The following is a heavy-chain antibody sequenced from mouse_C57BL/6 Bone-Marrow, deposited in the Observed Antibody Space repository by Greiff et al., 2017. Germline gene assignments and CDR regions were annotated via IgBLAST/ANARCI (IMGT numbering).Heavy chain of an antibody. Sequence: QVQLQQSGAELVRPGTSVKVSCKASGYAFTNYLIEWVKQRPGQGLEWIGGIHPGSGGTNYNEKFKGKATLTADKSASTAYMQLSSLTSEDSAVDCWAREGTGYAMYYWGQGPSVTVSS. CDR1: GYAFTNYL. CDR2: IHPGSGGT. CDR3: AREGTGYAMYY. D-gene: IGHD2-14*01. J-gene: IGHJ4*01. V-gene: IGHV1-54*01.